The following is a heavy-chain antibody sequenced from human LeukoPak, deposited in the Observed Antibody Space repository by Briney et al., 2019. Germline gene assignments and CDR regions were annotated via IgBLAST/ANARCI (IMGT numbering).Heavy chain of an antibody. CDR3: ARDGTYTDYDPDFDI. CDR2: ISSSGSTI. Sequence: GGSPRLSCAASEFTFSSYEMNWVRQAPGKGLEWVSYISSSGSTIYYADSVKGRFTISRDNAKNSLDLQMNSLRAEDTAVFYCARDGTYTDYDPDFDIWGQGTLVTVSS. J-gene: IGHJ4*02. CDR1: EFTFSSYE. D-gene: IGHD5-12*01. V-gene: IGHV3-48*03.